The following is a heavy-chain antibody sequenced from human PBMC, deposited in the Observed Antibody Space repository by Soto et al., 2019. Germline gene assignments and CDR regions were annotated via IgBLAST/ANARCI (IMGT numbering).Heavy chain of an antibody. CDR1: GFTFSSYA. CDR3: ARGSGYKYYYYYGMDV. J-gene: IGHJ6*02. D-gene: IGHD3-9*01. CDR2: ISYDGSNK. Sequence: GSLRLSCAASGFTFSSYAMHWVRQAPGKGLEWVAVISYDGSNKYYADSVKGRFTISRDNSKNTLYLQMNSLRAEDTAVYYCARGSGYKYYYYYGMDVWGQGTTVTVSS. V-gene: IGHV3-30-3*01.